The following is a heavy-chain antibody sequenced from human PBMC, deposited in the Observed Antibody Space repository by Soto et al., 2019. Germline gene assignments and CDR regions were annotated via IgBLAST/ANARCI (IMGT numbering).Heavy chain of an antibody. V-gene: IGHV4-4*07. CDR1: GGSTSTYY. CDR3: ARNIAAAGLDH. D-gene: IGHD6-13*01. Sequence: PSETLSLTCTVSGGSTSTYYWSWIRQPAGKGLEWIGRIYTSGSPTYNPSLRSRVTMSVDTSKNQFSLKLSSVTAADTAVYYCARNIAAAGLDHWGQGTLVTVSS. CDR2: IYTSGSP. J-gene: IGHJ4*02.